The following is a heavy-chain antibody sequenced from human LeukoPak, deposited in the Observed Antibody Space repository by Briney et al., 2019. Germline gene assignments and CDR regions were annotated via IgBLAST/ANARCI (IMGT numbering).Heavy chain of an antibody. D-gene: IGHD3-10*01. V-gene: IGHV3-23*01. CDR1: GFPFSCYA. CDR3: AKDSETSLWFGESWGYFDY. CDR2: ISSSGGST. J-gene: IGHJ4*02. Sequence: PGGSLRLSCAASGFPFSCYAMSWVRQAPGKGLEWVSAISSSGGSTYYADSVKGRFTISRDNSKNTLYLQMNSLRVEDTAVYYCAKDSETSLWFGESWGYFDYWGQGTLVTVSS.